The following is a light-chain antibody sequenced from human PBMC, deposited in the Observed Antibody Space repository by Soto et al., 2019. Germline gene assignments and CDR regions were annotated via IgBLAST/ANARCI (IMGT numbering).Light chain of an antibody. Sequence: QSVVTQPPSASETPGRRVTISCSGSSSNIGSNYVYCHQHLPGTAPRPLIYKNDQRPSGVPDRFSGSKSGTSASLAISGLRPEDESDYYCVTWDDRLSAWVFGGGTKLTVL. CDR3: VTWDDRLSAWV. CDR2: KND. V-gene: IGLV1-47*01. J-gene: IGLJ3*02. CDR1: SSNIGSNY.